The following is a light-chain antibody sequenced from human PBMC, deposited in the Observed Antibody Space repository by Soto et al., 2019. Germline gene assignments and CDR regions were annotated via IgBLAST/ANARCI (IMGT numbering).Light chain of an antibody. Sequence: QSVLTQPPSVSAAPGQKVTISCSGGSSNIGANYVSWYQHLPGTAPKLLIYENNKRPSGIPDRFSGSKSGTSATLDIAGLQTGDEADFYCGTWDSSLSVGVFATGTTVTVL. CDR3: GTWDSSLSVGV. CDR1: SSNIGANY. CDR2: ENN. J-gene: IGLJ1*01. V-gene: IGLV1-51*01.